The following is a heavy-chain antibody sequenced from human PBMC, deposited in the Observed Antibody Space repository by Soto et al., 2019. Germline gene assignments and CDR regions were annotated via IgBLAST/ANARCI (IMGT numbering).Heavy chain of an antibody. CDR1: GYTFTYRY. V-gene: IGHV1-45*02. CDR2: ITPFNGNT. CDR3: ARVDIVATDGAFDI. D-gene: IGHD5-12*01. Sequence: SVKVSCKASGYTFTYRYLHWVRQAPGQALEWMGWITPFNGNTNYAQKFQDRVTITRDTSTSTAYMELRSLRSDDTAVYYCARVDIVATDGAFDIWGQGTMVTVSS. J-gene: IGHJ3*02.